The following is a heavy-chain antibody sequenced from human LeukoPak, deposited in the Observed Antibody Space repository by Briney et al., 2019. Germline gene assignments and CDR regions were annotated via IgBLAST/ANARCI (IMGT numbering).Heavy chain of an antibody. Sequence: GGSLRLSCTASGFTFRSDGMSWVRQAPGKGLEWVGRIKSKPDGETADYAAPVKGRFSISRDDSENTLYLQMNSLKIEDTAVYYCITDPARRLCITIFGVIGDYFDYWGQGTLVTVSS. CDR1: GFTFRSDG. V-gene: IGHV3-15*01. J-gene: IGHJ4*02. D-gene: IGHD3-3*01. CDR2: IKSKPDGETA. CDR3: ITDPARRLCITIFGVIGDYFDY.